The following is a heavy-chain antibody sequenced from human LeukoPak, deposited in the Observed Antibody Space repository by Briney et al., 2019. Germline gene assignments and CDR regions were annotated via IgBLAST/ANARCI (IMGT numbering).Heavy chain of an antibody. Sequence: GGSLRLSCAASGFTFSSYGMHWVRQAPGKGLEWVAVIWYDGSNKYYADSVKGRFTISRDNSKNTLYLQMNSLRAEDTAVYYCAREVRGARRGVGSWFDRWGQGTLVTVSS. CDR3: AREVRGARRGVGSWFDR. D-gene: IGHD6-6*01. CDR1: GFTFSSYG. J-gene: IGHJ5*02. CDR2: IWYDGSNK. V-gene: IGHV3-33*01.